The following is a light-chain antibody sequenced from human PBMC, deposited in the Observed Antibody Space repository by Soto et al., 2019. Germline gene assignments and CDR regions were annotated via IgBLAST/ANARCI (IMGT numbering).Light chain of an antibody. Sequence: DIQMTQSPSSLFASVGDRVTITCRASQTITNYLNWYQQKPGKAPKLLIYAASSLQSGVPLRFSGTGSGTDFTLTISSLQPEDFATYYCQQSYTTPRTFGQGTKVDIK. CDR2: AAS. J-gene: IGKJ1*01. V-gene: IGKV1-39*01. CDR1: QTITNY. CDR3: QQSYTTPRT.